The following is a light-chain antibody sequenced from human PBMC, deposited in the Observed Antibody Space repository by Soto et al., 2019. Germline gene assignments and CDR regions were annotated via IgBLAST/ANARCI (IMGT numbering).Light chain of an antibody. CDR1: QSVNIY. V-gene: IGKV3D-15*01. CDR3: QQYDDWLRLT. Sequence: ETVMTQSPSTLSVSPGERATLSCRASQSVNIYLAWYQQKPGQAPRLLIFGASYRATGIPARFSGSGSGTEFNLTISSLQSEDFAVYFCQQYDDWLRLTFGGGTKVDI. J-gene: IGKJ4*01. CDR2: GAS.